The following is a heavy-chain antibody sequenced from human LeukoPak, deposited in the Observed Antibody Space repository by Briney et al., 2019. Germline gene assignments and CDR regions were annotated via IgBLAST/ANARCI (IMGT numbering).Heavy chain of an antibody. J-gene: IGHJ6*03. V-gene: IGHV1-18*01. Sequence: GASVKVSCKASNNTLSNNGITWVRQAPGQGLEWMGWISGYNTYTTYAQKFQDRVTMTKDTSTSTAYMEMRSLRSEDTAVYYCARVDTAMVTSYYYYYMDVWGKGTTVTVSS. CDR2: ISGYNTYT. D-gene: IGHD5-18*01. CDR3: ARVDTAMVTSYYYYYMDV. CDR1: NNTLSNNG.